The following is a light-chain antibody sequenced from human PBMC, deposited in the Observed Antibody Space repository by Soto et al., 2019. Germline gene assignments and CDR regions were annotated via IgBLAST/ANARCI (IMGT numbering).Light chain of an antibody. CDR1: QSVSSY. CDR3: QQRSRLHP. Sequence: VCTHSPSTLALSPVGRVPLSCRASQSVSSYLAWYQQKPGQAPRLLIYDASNRATGIPARFSGSGSGTDFTLTISSLEPEDSAIYYCQQRSRLHPFGQGTKVDIK. J-gene: IGKJ1*01. V-gene: IGKV3-11*01. CDR2: DAS.